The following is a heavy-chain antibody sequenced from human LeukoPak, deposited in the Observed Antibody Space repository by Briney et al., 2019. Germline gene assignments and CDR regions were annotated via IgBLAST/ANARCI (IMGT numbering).Heavy chain of an antibody. CDR2: ISSSGTTI. Sequence: GGSLRLSCAASGFTFSRYELNWVRQAPGKGLEWVSYISSSGTTIYYADSVKGRFTISRDTSKNTLYMQMDSLRAEDTAVYYCASGDTTGYSGDAFNIWGQGTMVTVSS. D-gene: IGHD3-22*01. CDR1: GFTFSRYE. J-gene: IGHJ3*02. V-gene: IGHV3-48*03. CDR3: ASGDTTGYSGDAFNI.